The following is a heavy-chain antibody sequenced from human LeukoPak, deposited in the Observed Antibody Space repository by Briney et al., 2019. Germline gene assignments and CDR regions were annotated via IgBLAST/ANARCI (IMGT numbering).Heavy chain of an antibody. V-gene: IGHV3-7*01. Sequence: GGSLRLSCAASGFTFSSYWMSWVRQAPGRGLEWVANIKQDGSEKYYVDSVKGRFTISRDNAKNSLYLQMNSLRAEDTAVYYCARALYYYDSSSYYYGYWGQGTLVTVSS. CDR2: IKQDGSEK. CDR3: ARALYYYDSSSYYYGY. D-gene: IGHD3-22*01. J-gene: IGHJ4*02. CDR1: GFTFSSYW.